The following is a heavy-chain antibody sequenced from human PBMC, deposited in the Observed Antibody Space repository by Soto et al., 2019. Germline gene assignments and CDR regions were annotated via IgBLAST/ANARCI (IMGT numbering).Heavy chain of an antibody. V-gene: IGHV5-51*01. J-gene: IGHJ4*02. Sequence: PGESLKISCQGSGYTFTSYWIGWVRQMPGKGLEWMGIIFPGDSDTRYGPSFHGQVRISADKSISTAHLQWSSLAASDAAVFCCGRGKQGMMSPAGHGHYWGQGTLVTVSS. CDR2: IFPGDSDT. CDR1: GYTFTSYW. D-gene: IGHD7-27*01. CDR3: GRGKQGMMSPAGHGHY.